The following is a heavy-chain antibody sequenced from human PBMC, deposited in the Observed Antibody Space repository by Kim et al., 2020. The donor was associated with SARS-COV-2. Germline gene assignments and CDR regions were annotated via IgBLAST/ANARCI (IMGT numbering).Heavy chain of an antibody. CDR1: GFTFDDYA. J-gene: IGHJ3*02. V-gene: IGHV3-9*01. CDR3: AKDMYSSSWYSQRAFDI. CDR2: ISWNSGSI. D-gene: IGHD6-13*01. Sequence: GGSLRLSCAASGFTFDDYAMHWVRQAPGKGLEWVSGISWNSGSIGYADSVKGRFTISRDNAKNSLYLQMNSLRAEDTALYYCAKDMYSSSWYSQRAFDIWGQGAMVTVSS.